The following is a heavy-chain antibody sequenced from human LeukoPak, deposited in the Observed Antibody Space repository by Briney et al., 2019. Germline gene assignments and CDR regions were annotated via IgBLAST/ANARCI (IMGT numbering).Heavy chain of an antibody. CDR2: IIPIFGTA. Sequence: GASVKVSCKASGGTFSSYAISWVRQAPGQGLEWMGGIIPIFGTANYAQKFQGRVTITTDESTSTAYMELSSLRSEDTAVYYCARVELRFLEWLSGAFDIWGQGTMATVSS. CDR3: ARVELRFLEWLSGAFDI. J-gene: IGHJ3*02. D-gene: IGHD3-3*01. V-gene: IGHV1-69*05. CDR1: GGTFSSYA.